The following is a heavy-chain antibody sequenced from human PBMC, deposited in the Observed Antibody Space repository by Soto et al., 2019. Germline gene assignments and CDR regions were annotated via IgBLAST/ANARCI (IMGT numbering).Heavy chain of an antibody. CDR2: IYYSGST. Sequence: SESLSLTCTVSGGSVSSGSYYWIWIRQPPGKGLEWIGYIYYSGSTNYNPSLKSRVTISVDTSKNQFSLKLSSVTAADTAGYYRAREGSSTSHYYYNMDVWGKGTTVTVSS. V-gene: IGHV4-61*01. CDR3: AREGSSTSHYYYNMDV. CDR1: GGSVSSGSYY. D-gene: IGHD1-26*01. J-gene: IGHJ6*03.